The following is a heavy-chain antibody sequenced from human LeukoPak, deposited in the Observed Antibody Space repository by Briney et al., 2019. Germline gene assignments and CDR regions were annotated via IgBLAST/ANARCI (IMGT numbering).Heavy chain of an antibody. D-gene: IGHD1-1*01. J-gene: IGHJ6*02. CDR3: ARGVSGTKSPDYYYYYGMDV. V-gene: IGHV1-18*01. CDR1: GYTFTIYG. Sequence: GASVNVSCKASGYTFTIYGISWVRQAPGQGLEWMGWVSACNGNTNYAQKLQGRVTMTTDTSTSTAYMELRSLRSDDTAVYYCARGVSGTKSPDYYYYYGMDVWGQGTTVTVSS. CDR2: VSACNGNT.